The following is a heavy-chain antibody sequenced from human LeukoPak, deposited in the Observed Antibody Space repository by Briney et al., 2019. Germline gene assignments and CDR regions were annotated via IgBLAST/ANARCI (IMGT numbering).Heavy chain of an antibody. CDR1: GFTFSSYG. D-gene: IGHD6-19*01. V-gene: IGHV3-33*01. J-gene: IGHJ4*02. CDR3: AREGQWRYFDY. Sequence: GRSLRLSCAASGFTFSSYGMHWVRQAPGKGLEWVAVIWYDGSNKYYADSVKGRFTISRDNSKNTLYLQMNSLRAEDTAVYYCAREGQWRYFDYWGQGTLVTVSS. CDR2: IWYDGSNK.